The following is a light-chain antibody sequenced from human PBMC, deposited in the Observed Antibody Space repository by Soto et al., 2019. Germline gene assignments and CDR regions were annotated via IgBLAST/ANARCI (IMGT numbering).Light chain of an antibody. J-gene: IGKJ2*01. Sequence: DIQMTQSPSSLSTSVGDRVTITCRASQYINNYLNWYQQKPGKAPKLLIYAASSLQSGVPSRFSGSGSGTDFTLTISSLQPEDFATYYCQQANSFPRTFGQGTKLEIK. V-gene: IGKV1-39*01. CDR2: AAS. CDR3: QQANSFPRT. CDR1: QYINNY.